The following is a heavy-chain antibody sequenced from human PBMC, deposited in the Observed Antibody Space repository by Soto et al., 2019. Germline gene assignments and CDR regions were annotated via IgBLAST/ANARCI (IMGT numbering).Heavy chain of an antibody. V-gene: IGHV4-59*01. CDR2: IYYSGST. CDR1: GGSISSYY. Sequence: QVQLQESGPGLVKPSETLSLTCTVSGGSISSYYWSWIRQPPGKGLEWIGYIYYSGSTNYNPSLMSRVTISGDTSKNQFSLKLSSVTAADTAVYYCARRWGGTFDYWGQGTLVTVSS. CDR3: ARRWGGTFDY. D-gene: IGHD2-21*01. J-gene: IGHJ4*02.